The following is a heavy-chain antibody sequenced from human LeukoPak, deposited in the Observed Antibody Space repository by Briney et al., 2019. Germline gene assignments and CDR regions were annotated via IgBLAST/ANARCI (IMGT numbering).Heavy chain of an antibody. CDR2: IRVNDNT. CDR1: GFTFSNYA. J-gene: IGHJ4*02. Sequence: SGGSLRLSCAAPGFTFSNYAMNWVRQAPGKGLEWVSGIRVNDNTYYADSVKGRFTISRDNSESTLYLRMSGLRTEDTAVYYCAKGTGDTGYYFDYWGQGTLVTVSS. CDR3: AKGTGDTGYYFDY. V-gene: IGHV3-23*01. D-gene: IGHD7-27*01.